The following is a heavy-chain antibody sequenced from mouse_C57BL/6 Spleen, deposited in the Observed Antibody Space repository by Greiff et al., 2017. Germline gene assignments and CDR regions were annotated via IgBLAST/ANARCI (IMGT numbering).Heavy chain of an antibody. CDR3: ARCDGSLYYFDY. CDR2: IDPSDSYT. CDR1: GYTFTSYW. V-gene: IGHV1-59*01. J-gene: IGHJ2*01. D-gene: IGHD2-3*01. Sequence: QVQLQQPGAELVRPGTSVKLSCKASGYTFTSYWMHWVKQRPGQGLEWIGVIDPSDSYTNYNQKFKGKATLTVDTSSSTAYMQLSSLTSEDSAVYYCARCDGSLYYFDYWGQGTTLTVSS.